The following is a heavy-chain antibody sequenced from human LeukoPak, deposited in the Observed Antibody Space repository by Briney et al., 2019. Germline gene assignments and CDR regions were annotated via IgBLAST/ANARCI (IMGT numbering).Heavy chain of an antibody. CDR2: IYHSGST. V-gene: IGHV4-38-2*02. D-gene: IGHD3-3*01. CDR1: GGSISSGYY. Sequence: SETLSLTCTVSGGSISSGYYWGWIRQPPGKGLEWIGSIYHSGSTYYNPSLKSRVTISVDTSKNQFSLKLSSVTAADTAVYYCARHVNYDFWSGYRSALDYWGQGTLVTVSS. J-gene: IGHJ4*02. CDR3: ARHVNYDFWSGYRSALDY.